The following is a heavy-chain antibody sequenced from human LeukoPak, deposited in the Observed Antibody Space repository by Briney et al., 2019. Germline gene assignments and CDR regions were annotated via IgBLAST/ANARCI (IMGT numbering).Heavy chain of an antibody. CDR3: ARSNYYSGSGSYPHS. J-gene: IGHJ4*02. CDR1: GFTFSSYA. D-gene: IGHD3-10*01. Sequence: GGSLRLSCAASGFTFSSYAMSWVRQAPGKGLEWVSAISGSGGSTYYADSVKGRFTISRDNSKNTLYLQMNSLRAEDTAVYYCARSNYYSGSGSYPHSWGQGTLVTVSS. V-gene: IGHV3-23*01. CDR2: ISGSGGST.